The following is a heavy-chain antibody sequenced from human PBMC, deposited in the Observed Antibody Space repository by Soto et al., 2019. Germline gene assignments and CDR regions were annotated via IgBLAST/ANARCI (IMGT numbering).Heavy chain of an antibody. CDR1: GFMFSSYA. CDR3: AKGRSNTGGAFDI. Sequence: EVQLLESGGGLVQPGGSLRLSCAASGFMFSSYAMSWVRQAPGKGLEWVSAVSGSGDSTYYADSVKGRFTISRVNSKNTLYLQMNSLRAEDTALYYCAKGRSNTGGAFDIWGQGTMVTVSS. D-gene: IGHD2-2*01. J-gene: IGHJ3*02. V-gene: IGHV3-23*01. CDR2: VSGSGDST.